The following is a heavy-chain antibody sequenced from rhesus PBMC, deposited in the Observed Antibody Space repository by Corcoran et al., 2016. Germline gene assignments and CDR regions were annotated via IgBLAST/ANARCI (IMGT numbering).Heavy chain of an antibody. CDR2: IGGSSGST. CDR1: GGSISSSH. CDR3: ARPSNIAAGLPYTVLVVVAHVFDY. Sequence: QLQLQESGPGLVKPSETPSLTCAVSGGSISSSHWSWLRQAPGKGLEWIGYIGGSSGSTNYNPSLKSRVTLSVDTSKNQLSLKLSSVTAADTAVYYCARPSNIAAGLPYTVLVVVAHVFDYWGQGVLVTVSS. J-gene: IGHJ4*01. D-gene: IGHD2-21*01. V-gene: IGHV4-169*01.